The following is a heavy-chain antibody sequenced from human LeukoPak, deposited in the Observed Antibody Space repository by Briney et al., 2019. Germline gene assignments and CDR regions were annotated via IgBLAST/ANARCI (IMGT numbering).Heavy chain of an antibody. Sequence: ASVKVSCKASGYTFTGYYMHWVRQAPGQGLEWMGWINPNSGGTNYAQKFQGRVTMTRDTSISTAYMELSRLRSDGTAVYYCAREGLDFWSAYDYWGQGTLVTVSS. CDR3: AREGLDFWSAYDY. V-gene: IGHV1-2*02. CDR2: INPNSGGT. D-gene: IGHD3-3*01. J-gene: IGHJ4*02. CDR1: GYTFTGYY.